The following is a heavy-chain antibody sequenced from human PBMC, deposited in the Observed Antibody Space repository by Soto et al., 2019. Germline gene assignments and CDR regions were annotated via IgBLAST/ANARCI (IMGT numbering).Heavy chain of an antibody. V-gene: IGHV1-18*01. CDR2: ISAYNGNT. Sequence: GASVKVSCKASGYTFTSYGISWVRQAPGQGLEWMGWISAYNGNTNYAQKLQGRVTMTTDTSTSTAYMELRSLRSDDTAVYYCARDEARFPYYYDSSGYSYWGQGTLVTVSS. D-gene: IGHD3-22*01. J-gene: IGHJ4*02. CDR3: ARDEARFPYYYDSSGYSY. CDR1: GYTFTSYG.